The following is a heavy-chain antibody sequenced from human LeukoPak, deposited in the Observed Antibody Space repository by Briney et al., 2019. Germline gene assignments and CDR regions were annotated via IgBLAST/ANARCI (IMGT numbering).Heavy chain of an antibody. CDR3: ARGEDYDSSGYWEDSFDY. D-gene: IGHD3-22*01. V-gene: IGHV3-74*01. J-gene: IGHJ4*02. Sequence: GGSLRLSCAASGFTFSRYWIHWVRQAPGKGLEWVSRINPDGSTTTYADSVKGRFTISRDNAKNTVYLQMNSLRAEDTAVYYCARGEDYDSSGYWEDSFDYWGQGTLVTVSS. CDR2: INPDGSTT. CDR1: GFTFSRYW.